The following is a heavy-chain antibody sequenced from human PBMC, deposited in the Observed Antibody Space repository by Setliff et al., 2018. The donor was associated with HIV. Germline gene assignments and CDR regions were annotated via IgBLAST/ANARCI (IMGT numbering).Heavy chain of an antibody. V-gene: IGHV3-48*04. J-gene: IGHJ6*02. CDR1: GFIFSTYS. Sequence: PGGSLRLSCAASGFIFSTYSMNWVRQAPGKGLEWVSYISSSSTTIYYADSVKGRFTMSRDNAKNSLYLQMNSLRAEDTAVYYCARDDSNYRQHGMDVWGQGTTVTVSS. CDR3: ARDDSNYRQHGMDV. D-gene: IGHD4-4*01. CDR2: ISSSSTTI.